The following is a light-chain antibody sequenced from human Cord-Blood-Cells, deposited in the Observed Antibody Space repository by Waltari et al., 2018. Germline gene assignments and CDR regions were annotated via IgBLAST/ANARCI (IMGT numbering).Light chain of an antibody. CDR1: ALPKQY. V-gene: IGLV3-25*03. CDR3: QSADSSGTNWV. CDR2: KDS. J-gene: IGLJ3*02. Sequence: SYELPQPPSVSVSPGQTARITCPGDALPKQYAYWSQQKPGQAPVLVIYKDSERHSGIPERFSGSSSGTTVTLTISGVQAEDEADYYCQSADSSGTNWVFGGGTKLTVL.